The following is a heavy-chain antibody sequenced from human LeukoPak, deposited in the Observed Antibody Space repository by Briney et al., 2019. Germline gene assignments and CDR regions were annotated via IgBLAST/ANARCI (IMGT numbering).Heavy chain of an antibody. D-gene: IGHD6-19*01. CDR2: IYPGDSDT. CDR3: ARGDNSGSYFFDY. V-gene: IGHV5-51*01. J-gene: IGHJ4*02. Sequence: GESLKISCKASGYSFTSHWIGWVRQMPGKGLEWMGIIYPGDSDTRYSPSFQGQVTISADKSISTAYLQWSTLQAPDTAMYYCARGDNSGSYFFDYWGQGTLVTVSS. CDR1: GYSFTSHW.